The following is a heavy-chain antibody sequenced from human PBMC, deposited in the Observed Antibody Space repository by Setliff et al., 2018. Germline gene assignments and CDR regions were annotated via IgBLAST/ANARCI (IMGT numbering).Heavy chain of an antibody. CDR3: RFWSSYYKNDY. D-gene: IGHD3-3*01. V-gene: IGHV4-34*01. J-gene: IGHJ4*02. Sequence: PSETLSLTCTVYGGSFSDYYWGWIRQSPGKRPGWIAEINQRGNTNYNPSLNSRVSVSVDTPTNQFSLKVFSVTAADTAVYYCRFWSSYYKNDYWAQGTLVTVSS. CDR2: INQRGNT. CDR1: GGSFSDYY.